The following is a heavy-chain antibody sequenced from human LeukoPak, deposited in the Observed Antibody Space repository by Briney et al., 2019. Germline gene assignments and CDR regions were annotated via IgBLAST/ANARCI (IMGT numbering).Heavy chain of an antibody. D-gene: IGHD2-15*01. CDR2: ISGDGNNK. CDR1: GFTFSNYA. J-gene: IGHJ6*03. V-gene: IGHV3-30-3*01. CDR3: ARDSGGSPYYYYYYYMDV. Sequence: PGRSLRLSCTASGFTFSNYAMHWVRQAPGKGLEWVSFISGDGNNKYYADSVKGRFTISRDNSKDTLYVQMNGLRAEDTAVYYCARDSGGSPYYYYYYYMDVWGKGTTVTVSS.